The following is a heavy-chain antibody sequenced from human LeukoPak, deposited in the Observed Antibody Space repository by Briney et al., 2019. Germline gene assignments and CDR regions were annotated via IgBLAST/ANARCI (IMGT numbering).Heavy chain of an antibody. CDR1: GYTFTSYY. D-gene: IGHD6-6*01. V-gene: IGHV1-46*01. J-gene: IGHJ4*02. CDR2: INPSGGST. Sequence: ASVKVSCKASGYTFTSYYMHWVRQAPGQGLEWMGIINPSGGSTNYAQKFQGRVTMTRDTSTSTVYMELSSLRSEDTAVYYCVRDHSSSYYFDYWGQGTLVTVSS. CDR3: VRDHSSSYYFDY.